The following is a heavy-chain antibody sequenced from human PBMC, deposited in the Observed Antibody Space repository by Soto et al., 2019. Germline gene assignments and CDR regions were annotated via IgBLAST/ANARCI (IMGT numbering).Heavy chain of an antibody. CDR2: IYYSGST. Sequence: SETLSLTCTVSGGSISSYYWSWIRQPPGKGLEWIGYIYYSGSTNYNPSLKSRVTISVDTSKNQFSLELSSVTAADTAVYYCARGPPPGYSSGWWAFDIWGQGTMVTVSS. CDR3: ARGPPPGYSSGWWAFDI. CDR1: GGSISSYY. J-gene: IGHJ3*02. V-gene: IGHV4-59*01. D-gene: IGHD6-19*01.